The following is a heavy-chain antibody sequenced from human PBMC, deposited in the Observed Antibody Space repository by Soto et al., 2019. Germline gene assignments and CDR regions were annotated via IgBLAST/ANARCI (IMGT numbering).Heavy chain of an antibody. V-gene: IGHV4-31*03. J-gene: IGHJ3*02. CDR3: ARDTRRADDFDI. Sequence: SETLSLTCTVSGGSISSGGYYWSWIRQHPGKGLEWIGYIYYSGSTYYNPSLKSRVTISVDTSKNQFSLKLSSVTAADTAVYYCARDTRRADDFDIWGQGTMVTVSS. CDR2: IYYSGST. CDR1: GGSISSGGYY.